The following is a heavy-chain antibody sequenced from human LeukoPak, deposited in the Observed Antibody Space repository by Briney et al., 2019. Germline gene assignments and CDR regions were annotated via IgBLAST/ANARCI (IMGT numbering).Heavy chain of an antibody. J-gene: IGHJ4*02. V-gene: IGHV3-21*01. D-gene: IGHD6-13*01. Sequence: GGSLRLSCAASGFTFSSYSMNWVRQAPGKGLEWVSSISSSSSYIYYADSVKGRFTISRDNAKNSLYLQMNSLRAEDTAVYYCARGHSGYSSSRSNYWGQGTLVTVSS. CDR3: ARGHSGYSSSRSNY. CDR2: ISSSSSYI. CDR1: GFTFSSYS.